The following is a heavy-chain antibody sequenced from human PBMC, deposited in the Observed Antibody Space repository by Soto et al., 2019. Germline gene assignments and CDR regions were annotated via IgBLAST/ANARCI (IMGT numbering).Heavy chain of an antibody. D-gene: IGHD2-2*01. Sequence: GESLKISCKGSGYSFTSYWISWVRQMPGKGLEWMGRIDPSDSYTNYSPSFQGHVTISADKSISTAYLQWSSLKASDTAMYYCASLAIVVVPASSGYYYGMDVWGQGTTVTVSS. V-gene: IGHV5-10-1*01. CDR1: GYSFTSYW. CDR3: ASLAIVVVPASSGYYYGMDV. J-gene: IGHJ6*02. CDR2: IDPSDSYT.